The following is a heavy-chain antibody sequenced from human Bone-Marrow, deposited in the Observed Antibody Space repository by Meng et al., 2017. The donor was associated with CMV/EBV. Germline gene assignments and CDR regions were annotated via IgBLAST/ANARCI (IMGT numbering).Heavy chain of an antibody. CDR3: ARHLQTEWFDY. D-gene: IGHD2-21*02. J-gene: IGHJ4*02. V-gene: IGHV5-51*01. CDR1: GYIFTSYW. CDR2: IYPGDSDT. Sequence: ISWKGSGYIFTSYWIGWVRQMPGKGLEWMGIIYPGDSDTRYSPSFQGQVTISADKSISTAYLQWSSLKASDTAMYYCARHLQTEWFDYWGQGTLVTVSS.